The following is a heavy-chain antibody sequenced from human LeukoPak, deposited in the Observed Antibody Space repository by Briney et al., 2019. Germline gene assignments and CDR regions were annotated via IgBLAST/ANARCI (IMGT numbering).Heavy chain of an antibody. V-gene: IGHV3-23*01. Sequence: GGSLRLSCAASGFTFSSYAMSWVRQAPGKGLEWVSAISGSGGSTDYADSVKGRFTISRDNSRNTLYLQMNTLRAEDTAVYFCAKSPVSSCRGSFCYPFDYWGQGNLVTVSS. J-gene: IGHJ4*02. CDR1: GFTFSSYA. CDR3: AKSPVSSCRGSFCYPFDY. D-gene: IGHD2-15*01. CDR2: ISGSGGST.